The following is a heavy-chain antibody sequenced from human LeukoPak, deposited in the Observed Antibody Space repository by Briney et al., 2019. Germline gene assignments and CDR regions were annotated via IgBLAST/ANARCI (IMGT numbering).Heavy chain of an antibody. J-gene: IGHJ5*02. CDR3: ARVAYWGIAVAGIKWFDP. D-gene: IGHD6-19*01. V-gene: IGHV4-4*07. CDR2: ISSSGST. CDR1: GDFITAYY. Sequence: PSETLSLTCTVSGDFITAYYWSWIRQPAGKGLEWIGRISSSGSTNYNPSLKSRVTISVDTSKNQFSLKLSSVTAADTAVYYCARVAYWGIAVAGIKWFDPWGQGTLVTVSS.